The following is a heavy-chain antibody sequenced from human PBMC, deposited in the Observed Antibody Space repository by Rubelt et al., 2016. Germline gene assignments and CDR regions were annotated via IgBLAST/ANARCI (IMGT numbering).Heavy chain of an antibody. V-gene: IGHV2-5*08. Sequence: QVTLRESGPALVKPTQTLTLTCTFSGFSLSTSGMFVSWIRQPPGKALEWLARIDWDDDKRYSPSLKSRFTITKDTSKNQVVLTMTNMDPVDTATYYCAHSEYTYGRFDYWGQGTLVTVSS. D-gene: IGHD5-18*01. CDR2: IDWDDDK. J-gene: IGHJ4*02. CDR3: AHSEYTYGRFDY. CDR1: GFSLSTSGMF.